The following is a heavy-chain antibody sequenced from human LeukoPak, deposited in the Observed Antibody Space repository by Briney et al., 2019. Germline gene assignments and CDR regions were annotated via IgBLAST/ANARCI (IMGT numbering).Heavy chain of an antibody. CDR1: GGSISSSSYY. J-gene: IGHJ5*02. V-gene: IGHV4-39*07. CDR2: IFYIGST. CDR3: ARVWWLERYWFDP. D-gene: IGHD1-1*01. Sequence: SETLSLTCTVSGGSISSSSYYWGWIRQPPGKGLEYIGSIFYIGSTYYSPSLKSRVTLSVDTSKNQFSLNLSSVTAADTAVYYCARVWWLERYWFDPWGQGTLVTVSS.